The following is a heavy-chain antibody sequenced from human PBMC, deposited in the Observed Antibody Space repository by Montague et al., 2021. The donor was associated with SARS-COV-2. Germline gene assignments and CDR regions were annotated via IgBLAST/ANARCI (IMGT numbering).Heavy chain of an antibody. CDR3: ARDDIVLQGVTKGMDV. D-gene: IGHD3-10*01. J-gene: IGHJ6*02. Sequence: SETLSLTCTVSGGSISSSNYYWGWIRQPPGKGLEWIGNMYYSGSTYYNPSLKSRVTISIDTSKNQFSLKLSPVIAADTAVYYCARDDIVLQGVTKGMDVWGQGTTVTVSS. CDR1: GGSISSSNYY. V-gene: IGHV4-39*07. CDR2: MYYSGST.